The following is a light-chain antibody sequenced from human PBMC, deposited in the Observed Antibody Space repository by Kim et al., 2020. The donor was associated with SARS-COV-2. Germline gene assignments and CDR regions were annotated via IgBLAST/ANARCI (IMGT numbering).Light chain of an antibody. V-gene: IGKV1-39*01. CDR3: QQSYSAPRT. J-gene: IGKJ2*01. Sequence: DIQMTQSPSSLSASVGDRVTITCRSSQSISSYLNWNQQKPGRAPKLLIFASYSLQSGVPSRFRGSGSGTDFTLTISSLQPEDFATFYCQQSYSAPRTFGQGTKLEI. CDR1: QSISSY. CDR2: ASY.